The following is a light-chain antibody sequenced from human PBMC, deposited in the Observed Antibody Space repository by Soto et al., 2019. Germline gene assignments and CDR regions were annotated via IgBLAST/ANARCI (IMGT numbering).Light chain of an antibody. Sequence: DIQMTQSPSTLSASIGDRVTITCRASQTINNWLAWYQQKPGKAPNLLIYHASNLETGVPSRFSGSAFGTKFTHTIGSQQPNVFASYYYHHNNSYPWTVGQGTKVEIK. CDR2: HAS. V-gene: IGKV1-5*01. J-gene: IGKJ1*01. CDR1: QTINNW. CDR3: HHNNSYPWT.